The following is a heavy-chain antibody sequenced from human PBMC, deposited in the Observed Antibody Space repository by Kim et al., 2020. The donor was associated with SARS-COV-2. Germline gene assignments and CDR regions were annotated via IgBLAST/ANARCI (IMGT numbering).Heavy chain of an antibody. CDR2: IIPIFGTA. V-gene: IGHV1-69*13. CDR3: ARMCSSTSCYLGY. D-gene: IGHD2-2*01. Sequence: SVKVSCKASGGTFSSYAISWVRQAPGQGLEWMGGIIPIFGTANYAQKFQGRVTITADESTSTAYMELSSLRSEDTAVYYCARMCSSTSCYLGYCGQGTLVTVSS. CDR1: GGTFSSYA. J-gene: IGHJ4*02.